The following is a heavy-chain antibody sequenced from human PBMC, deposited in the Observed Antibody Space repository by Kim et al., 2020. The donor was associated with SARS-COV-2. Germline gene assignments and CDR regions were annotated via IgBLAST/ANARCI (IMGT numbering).Heavy chain of an antibody. CDR1: GFTFGDYA. CDR3: TRFVKWLLSSFDY. Sequence: GGSLRLSCTASGFTFGDYAMSWVRQAPGKGLEWVGFIRSKAYGGTTEYAASVKGRFTISRDDSKSIAYLQMNSLKTEDTAVYYCTRFVKWLLSSFDYWGQGTLVTVSS. V-gene: IGHV3-49*04. J-gene: IGHJ4*02. D-gene: IGHD3-3*01. CDR2: IRSKAYGGTT.